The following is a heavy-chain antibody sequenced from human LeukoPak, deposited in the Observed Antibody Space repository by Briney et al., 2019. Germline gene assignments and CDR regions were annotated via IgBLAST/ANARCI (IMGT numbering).Heavy chain of an antibody. CDR1: GFTFSSYG. V-gene: IGHV3-33*08. CDR2: IWYDGSDK. Sequence: GESLRLSCAASGFTFSSYGMHWVRQAPGKGLEWVAVIWYDGSDKYYADSVKGRFTISRDNSKNTLYLQMNSLRAEDTAVYYCARELAVAIDYWGQGTLVTVSS. CDR3: ARELAVAIDY. J-gene: IGHJ4*02. D-gene: IGHD6-19*01.